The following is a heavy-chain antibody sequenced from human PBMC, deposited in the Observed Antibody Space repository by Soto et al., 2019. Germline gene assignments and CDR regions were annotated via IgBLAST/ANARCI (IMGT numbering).Heavy chain of an antibody. CDR3: ASGELLWFGELLR. CDR2: MNPNRGDT. J-gene: IGHJ4*02. Sequence: QVQLVQSGAEVKKPGASVKVSCKASGYTFTSYEINWVRQATGQGREWMGWMNPNRGDTGYPQKFRGRGTMTRNTTISTANMELSRLISEETAGYYCASGELLWFGELLRWGQGTRVTVSS. D-gene: IGHD3-10*01. CDR1: GYTFTSYE. V-gene: IGHV1-8*01.